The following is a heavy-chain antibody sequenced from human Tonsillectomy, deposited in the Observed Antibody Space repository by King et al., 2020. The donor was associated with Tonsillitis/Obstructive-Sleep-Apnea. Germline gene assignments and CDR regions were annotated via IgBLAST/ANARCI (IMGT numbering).Heavy chain of an antibody. V-gene: IGHV5-51*01. CDR2: IYPGDSDT. CDR1: GYSFTSYW. J-gene: IGHJ4*02. CDR3: ARWKESRGYLDY. Sequence: QLVQSGAEVKKPGASLKISWKGSGYSFTSYWIGWVRQMPGKGLEWMGIIYPGDSDTRYRPSFQGQVTNSDDKSISTAYMQWSSLKASDTAMYYCARWKESRGYLDYWGQGTLVTVSS. D-gene: IGHD3-22*01.